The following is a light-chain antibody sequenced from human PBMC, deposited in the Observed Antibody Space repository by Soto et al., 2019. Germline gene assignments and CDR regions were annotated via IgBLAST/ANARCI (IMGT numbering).Light chain of an antibody. CDR2: DVN. V-gene: IGLV2-11*01. J-gene: IGLJ1*01. Sequence: QSVLAQPRSVSGSPGQSVTISCAGTSXDVGAYKYVSWFQQHPGKAPKVIIYDVNKRPSGVPDRFSGSKSGNTASLTISGLQADDEADYYCCSFAGGFTFVFGTGTKVTVL. CDR1: SXDVGAYKY. CDR3: CSFAGGFTFV.